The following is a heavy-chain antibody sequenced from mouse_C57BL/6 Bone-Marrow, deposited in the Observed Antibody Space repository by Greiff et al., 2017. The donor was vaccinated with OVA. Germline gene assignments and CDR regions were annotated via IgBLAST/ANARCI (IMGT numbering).Heavy chain of an antibody. J-gene: IGHJ1*03. Sequence: EVQLQQSGAELVRPGASVKLSCTASGFNIKDDYMHWVKQRPEQGLEWIGWIDPENGDTEYASKFQGKATITADTSSNTAYLQLSSLTTEDTDVYYFTTLPYGSDYGYFDVWGTGTTVTVSA. CDR3: TTLPYGSDYGYFDV. CDR2: IDPENGDT. V-gene: IGHV14-4*01. CDR1: GFNIKDDY. D-gene: IGHD1-1*01.